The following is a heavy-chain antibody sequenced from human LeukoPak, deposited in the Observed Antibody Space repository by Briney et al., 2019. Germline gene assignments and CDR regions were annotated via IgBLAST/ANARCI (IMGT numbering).Heavy chain of an antibody. CDR1: GGTFSGHV. J-gene: IGHJ5*02. D-gene: IGHD6-25*01. CDR2: VVPLLRTP. CDR3: AIIGLHNYYDP. V-gene: IGHV1-69*13. Sequence: ASVKVSCKASGGTFSGHVINWMRQARGQGPEWMGGVVPLLRTPNYAQKFQGRVTITADELTSTAYMEVSSLRSEDTAVYYCAIIGLHNYYDPWGQGTLVTVSS.